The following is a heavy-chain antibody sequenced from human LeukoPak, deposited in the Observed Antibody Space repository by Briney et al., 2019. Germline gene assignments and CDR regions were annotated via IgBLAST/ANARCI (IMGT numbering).Heavy chain of an antibody. CDR1: GGSFSSEA. CDR3: GRKAGDCGGGSCYSIDY. CDR2: IIPIFGTA. D-gene: IGHD2-15*01. V-gene: IGHV1-69*05. J-gene: IGHJ4*02. Sequence: SVKVSCKAFGGSFSSEAISWVRQAPGQGLEWMGGIIPIFGTANYAQKFQGRVTITTDESTSTAYMEVSSLRSEDTAVYYCGRKAGDCGGGSCYSIDYWGQGTLVTVS.